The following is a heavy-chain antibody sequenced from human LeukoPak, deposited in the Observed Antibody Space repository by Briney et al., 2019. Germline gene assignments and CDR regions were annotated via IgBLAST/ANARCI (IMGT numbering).Heavy chain of an antibody. D-gene: IGHD2-2*01. V-gene: IGHV3-48*04. CDR2: ISSSSSTI. CDR3: ARLPYCSSTSCYVVDY. CDR1: GFTFSSYS. Sequence: PGGSLRLSCAASGFTFSSYSMNWVRQAPGKGLEWVSYISSSSSTIYYADSVKGRFTISRDNAKNSLYLQMNSLRAEDTAVYYCARLPYCSSTSCYVVDYWGQGTLVTVSS. J-gene: IGHJ4*02.